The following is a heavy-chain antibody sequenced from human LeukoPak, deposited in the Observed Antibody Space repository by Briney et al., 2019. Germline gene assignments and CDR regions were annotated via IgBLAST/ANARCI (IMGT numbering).Heavy chain of an antibody. J-gene: IGHJ5*02. Sequence: SETLSLTCAVYGGSFSGYYWSWIRQPPGKGLEWIGEINHSGSTSYNLSLKSRVTISVDTSKNQFSLKLSSVTAADTAVYYCARALKGYSSSYNWFDPWGQGTLVTVSS. CDR3: ARALKGYSSSYNWFDP. V-gene: IGHV4-34*01. CDR1: GGSFSGYY. D-gene: IGHD6-6*01. CDR2: INHSGST.